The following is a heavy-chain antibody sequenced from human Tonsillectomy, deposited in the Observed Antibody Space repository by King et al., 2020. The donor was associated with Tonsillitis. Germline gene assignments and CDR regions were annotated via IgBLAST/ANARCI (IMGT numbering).Heavy chain of an antibody. Sequence: VQLVESGGGLVHPGRSLRLSCTASGFTYGDYAMSWFRQAPGKGLEWVGFIRRKAYTGTTEYAASVKGRFIISRDDSKGIAYLQMNSLKTEDTAVYYCTRDLRGYCGGECYNLDYWGQGTLVTVSS. CDR2: IRRKAYTGTT. CDR1: GFTYGDYA. CDR3: TRDLRGYCGGECYNLDY. J-gene: IGHJ4*02. D-gene: IGHD2-21*01. V-gene: IGHV3-49*03.